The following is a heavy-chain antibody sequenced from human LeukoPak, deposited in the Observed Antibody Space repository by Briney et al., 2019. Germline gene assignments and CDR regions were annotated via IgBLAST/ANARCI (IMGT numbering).Heavy chain of an antibody. D-gene: IGHD3-10*01. V-gene: IGHV5-51*01. Sequence: GESLKISCKGSGYTFNTNWIAWVRQRPGKGLEWMGVIYPDDSDVRYNPSFEGQVTISADKSSSTVSLQWSSLRASDSAVYYCARRRGSLYSFDYWGQGTLVTVSS. J-gene: IGHJ4*02. CDR2: IYPDDSDV. CDR1: GYTFNTNW. CDR3: ARRRGSLYSFDY.